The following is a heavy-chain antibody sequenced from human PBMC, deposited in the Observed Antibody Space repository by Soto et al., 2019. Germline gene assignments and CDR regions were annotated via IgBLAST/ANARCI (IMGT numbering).Heavy chain of an antibody. CDR2: IYYSGST. CDR1: GGSISSGGYY. V-gene: IGHV4-31*03. Sequence: SETLSLTCTVSGGSISSGGYYWSWIRQHPGKGLEWIGYIYYSGSTYYNPSLKSRVTISVDTSKKQFSLKLSSVTAEDTAVYYCARERVKRVTGLGYYGMDVWGQGTMVTVSS. J-gene: IGHJ6*02. CDR3: ARERVKRVTGLGYYGMDV. D-gene: IGHD3-10*01.